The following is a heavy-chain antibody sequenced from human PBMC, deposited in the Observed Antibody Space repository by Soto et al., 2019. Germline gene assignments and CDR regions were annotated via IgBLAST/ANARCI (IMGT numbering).Heavy chain of an antibody. Sequence: ASVKVSCKASGYTFTSYYMHWVRQAPGQGLEWMGIINPSGGSTSYAQKFQGRVTMTRDTSTSTVYMELSSLRSEDTAVYYCATAYTLERPHYYYSYMDVRGKGTTVTVSS. CDR2: INPSGGST. J-gene: IGHJ6*03. V-gene: IGHV1-46*03. D-gene: IGHD1-1*01. CDR1: GYTFTSYY. CDR3: ATAYTLERPHYYYSYMDV.